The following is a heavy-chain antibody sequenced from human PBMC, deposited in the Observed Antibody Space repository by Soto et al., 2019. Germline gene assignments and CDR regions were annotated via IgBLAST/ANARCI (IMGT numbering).Heavy chain of an antibody. V-gene: IGHV4-30-4*01. CDR3: ARYRRGYSYAFDY. J-gene: IGHJ4*02. CDR1: GGSISSGDYH. Sequence: SETLSLTCTVSGGSISSGDYHWSWIRQPPGKGLEWIGYIYSSGSTYYNPSLKSRVIISVDTSKNQFSLKLYSVTAADTAVYYCARYRRGYSYAFDYWGQGTLVTVSS. D-gene: IGHD5-18*01. CDR2: IYSSGST.